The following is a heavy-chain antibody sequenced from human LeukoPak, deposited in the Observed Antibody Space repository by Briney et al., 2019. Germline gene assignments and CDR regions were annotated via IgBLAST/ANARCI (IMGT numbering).Heavy chain of an antibody. Sequence: PGGSLRLSCTASGFTFSSYAMNWVRQAPGKGLEWVSGIGAGGTFTYYADSVEGRFTISRDNSRNTLYLQMNSLRADDTAVYYCAKDLGYTTYGYYFDYWGQGTLVTVSS. V-gene: IGHV3-23*01. J-gene: IGHJ4*02. CDR3: AKDLGYTTYGYYFDY. D-gene: IGHD4-11*01. CDR2: IGAGGTFT. CDR1: GFTFSSYA.